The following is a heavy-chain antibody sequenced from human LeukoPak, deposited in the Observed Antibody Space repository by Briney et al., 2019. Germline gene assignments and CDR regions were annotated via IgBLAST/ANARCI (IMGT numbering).Heavy chain of an antibody. J-gene: IGHJ5*02. V-gene: IGHV2-5*01. CDR3: AHMDRLGEFDP. CDR1: GFSLSTSGVG. D-gene: IGHD1-14*01. Sequence: PGPTLVKPTQTLTLTCTFSGFSLSTSGVGVGWIRQPPGKALEWLALIYWNDDKRYSPSLKSRLTITKDTSKNQVVLTMTNMDPVDTATYYCAHMDRLGEFDPWGQGTLVTVSS. CDR2: IYWNDDK.